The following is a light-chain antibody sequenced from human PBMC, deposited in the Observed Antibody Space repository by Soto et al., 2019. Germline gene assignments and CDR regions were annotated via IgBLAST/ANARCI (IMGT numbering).Light chain of an antibody. CDR2: TTS. CDR1: QSVSSY. CDR3: QQTYSIPYT. J-gene: IGKJ2*01. V-gene: IGKV1-39*01. Sequence: DIQMTQSPSSLSASVGDRVTVTCRASQSVSSYLNWYRQLPGKAPKLLIFTTSTLQSGVPSRFSGSGSGTDFTLTISNLQPEDFATYYCQQTYSIPYTFGRGTKLEIK.